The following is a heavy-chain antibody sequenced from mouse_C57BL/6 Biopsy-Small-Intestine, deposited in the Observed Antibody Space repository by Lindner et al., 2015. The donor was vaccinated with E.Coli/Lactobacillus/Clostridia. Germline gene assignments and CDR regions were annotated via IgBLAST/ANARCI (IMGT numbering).Heavy chain of an antibody. D-gene: IGHD1-1*02. CDR3: ARGGAVASALLEY. Sequence: SVKVSCKTSGYTFTDYYMHWVRLAPGQGLEWMGMINPNIGYSTYAQKFEGRVTMTRDTSTATVYMKVSRLRSEDTAVYYCARGGAVASALLEYWGQGTLVTVS. V-gene: IGHV1-64*01. CDR1: GYTFTDYY. J-gene: IGHJ3*01. CDR2: INPNIGYS.